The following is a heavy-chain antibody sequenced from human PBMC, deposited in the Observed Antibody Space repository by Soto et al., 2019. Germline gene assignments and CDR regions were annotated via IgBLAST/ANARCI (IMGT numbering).Heavy chain of an antibody. CDR2: ISGSGGST. D-gene: IGHD3-16*01. V-gene: IGHV3-23*01. J-gene: IGHJ4*02. CDR3: AKPPTRYYDYIWGAPPVAYFDY. CDR1: GFTFSSYA. Sequence: GGSLRLSCAASGFTFSSYAMSWVRQAPGKGLEWVSAISGSGGSTYYADSVKGRFTISRDNSKNTLYLQMNSLRAEDTAVYYCAKPPTRYYDYIWGAPPVAYFDYWGQGTLVTVSS.